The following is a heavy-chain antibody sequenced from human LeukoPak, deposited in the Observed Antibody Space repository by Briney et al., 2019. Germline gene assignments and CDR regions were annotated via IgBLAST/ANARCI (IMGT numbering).Heavy chain of an antibody. CDR1: GFTFNNYA. CDR2: ISGSGTGT. V-gene: IGHV3-23*01. J-gene: IGHJ4*02. CDR3: AKGLYHYYGSGTYTLEY. Sequence: GGSLRLSCAASGFTFNNYAMTWVRQAPGKGLEWVSAISGSGTGTSYADSVKGRFTISRDNSKNTLYLQMNSLRAEDTAVYFCAKGLYHYYGSGTYTLEYWGQGTQVTVSS. D-gene: IGHD3-10*01.